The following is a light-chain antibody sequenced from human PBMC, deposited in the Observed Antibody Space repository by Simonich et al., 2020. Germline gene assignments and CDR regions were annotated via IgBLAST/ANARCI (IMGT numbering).Light chain of an antibody. CDR3: QQYYSTPYT. V-gene: IGKV4-1*01. J-gene: IGKJ2*01. CDR2: WAS. Sequence: DIVMPQSPDSLALSLGERATIHCKSSQRVLYSSKTKNSLAWYQQKPGQPPKLLIYWASTRESGVPDRFSGSGSGTDFTLTISSRQAEDVAVYYCQQYYSTPYTFGQGTKLEIK. CDR1: QRVLYSSKTKNS.